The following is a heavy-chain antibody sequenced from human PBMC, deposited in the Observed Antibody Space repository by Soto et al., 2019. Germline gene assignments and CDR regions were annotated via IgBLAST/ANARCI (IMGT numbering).Heavy chain of an antibody. Sequence: EVQLVESGGGLVKPGGSLRLSCAASGFPLSSYSMNWVRQAPGKGLEWVSSISSSSTYIYYADSVKGRFTISRDNAKNSLYLPITSLRAEDTAVYYCARPYGSGSYPTVWGQGTLVTVSS. CDR2: ISSSSTYI. CDR3: ARPYGSGSYPTV. J-gene: IGHJ4*02. V-gene: IGHV3-21*01. CDR1: GFPLSSYS. D-gene: IGHD3-10*01.